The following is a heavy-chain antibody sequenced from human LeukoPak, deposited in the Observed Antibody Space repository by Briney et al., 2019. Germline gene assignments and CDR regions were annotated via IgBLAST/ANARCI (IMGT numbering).Heavy chain of an antibody. CDR1: GFTFSSYS. CDR2: ISSSSSYI. V-gene: IGHV3-21*01. D-gene: IGHD3-22*01. Sequence: PGGSLRLSCAASGFTFSSYSMTWVRQAPGKGLEWVSSISSSSSYIYYADSVKGRFTISRDNAKNSLYLQKNSLRAEDTAVYYCARDPTPTYYYDSSGYRDNDYWGQGTLVTVSS. J-gene: IGHJ4*02. CDR3: ARDPTPTYYYDSSGYRDNDY.